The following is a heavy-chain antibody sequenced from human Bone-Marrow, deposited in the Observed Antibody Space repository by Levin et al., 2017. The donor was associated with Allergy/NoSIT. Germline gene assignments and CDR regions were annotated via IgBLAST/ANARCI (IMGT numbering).Heavy chain of an antibody. V-gene: IGHV3-53*01. D-gene: IGHD6-13*01. CDR1: GFTVGNYY. J-gene: IGHJ4*02. Sequence: GESLKISCAASGFTVGNYYMSWVRQAPGKGLEWVSVLYSGGSTDYADSVKGRFTVSRDNSKNTLYLQMNSLRAEDTALYYCAREAAAGSSSPFYFDSWGQGALVTVSS. CDR2: LYSGGST. CDR3: AREAAAGSSSPFYFDS.